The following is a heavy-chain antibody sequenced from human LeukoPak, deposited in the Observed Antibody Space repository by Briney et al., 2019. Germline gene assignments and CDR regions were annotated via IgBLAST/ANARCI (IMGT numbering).Heavy chain of an antibody. J-gene: IGHJ6*03. CDR1: GGSISSGSYY. CDR2: IYTSGST. CDR3: ARGTWNYTPRCYYYYMDV. D-gene: IGHD1-7*01. Sequence: PSQTLSLTCTVSGGSISSGSYYWSWIRQPAGKGLEWIGRIYTSGSTNYNPSLKSRVTISVDTSKNQFSLKLSSVTAADTAVYYCARGTWNYTPRCYYYYMDVWGKGTTVTVSS. V-gene: IGHV4-61*02.